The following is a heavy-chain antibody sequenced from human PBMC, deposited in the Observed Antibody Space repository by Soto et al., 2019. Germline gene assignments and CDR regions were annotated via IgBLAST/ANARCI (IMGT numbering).Heavy chain of an antibody. J-gene: IGHJ5*02. V-gene: IGHV4-4*02. CDR2: IYHSGST. CDR1: SGSISSSNW. CDR3: ARRIVVVPAASLNWFDP. Sequence: SETLSLTCAVSSGSISSSNWWSWVRQPPGKGLEWIGEIYHSGSTNYNPSLKSRVTISVDKSKNQFSLKPSSVTAAGTAVYYSARRIVVVPAASLNWFDPWGQGTLVTVSS. D-gene: IGHD2-2*01.